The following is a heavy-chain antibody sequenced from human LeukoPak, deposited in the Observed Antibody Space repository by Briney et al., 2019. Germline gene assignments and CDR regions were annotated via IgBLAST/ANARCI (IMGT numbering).Heavy chain of an antibody. Sequence: GGSLRLSCAASGFTFSSFEMNWVRQAPGKGLEWVSHIRSSGSTRYYADSVKGRFTISRDNAKNSLYLQMNSLRAEHTGVYYCARDGYSYGFFDYWGQGSLVTVSS. CDR2: IRSSGSTR. D-gene: IGHD5-18*01. J-gene: IGHJ4*02. CDR3: ARDGYSYGFFDY. CDR1: GFTFSSFE. V-gene: IGHV3-48*03.